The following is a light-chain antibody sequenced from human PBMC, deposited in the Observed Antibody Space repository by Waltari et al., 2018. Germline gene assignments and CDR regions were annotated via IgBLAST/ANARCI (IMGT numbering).Light chain of an antibody. Sequence: DIVLTQSPGTLSLSPGERATLSCRASQSISGSWLAWYQQKPGQAPRLLMYGASSRATAIPDRFSGSGSGTDFTLTISRLEPEDFAVYYCQQYDASSVTFGGGTKVEIK. CDR2: GAS. CDR3: QQYDASSVT. V-gene: IGKV3-20*01. CDR1: QSISGSW. J-gene: IGKJ4*01.